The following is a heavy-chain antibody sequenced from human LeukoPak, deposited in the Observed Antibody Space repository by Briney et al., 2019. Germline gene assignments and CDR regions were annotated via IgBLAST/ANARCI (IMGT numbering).Heavy chain of an antibody. V-gene: IGHV4-59*01. D-gene: IGHD6-19*01. J-gene: IGHJ2*01. CDR2: IYYSGGTT. CDR3: ARSQWLALGYFDL. Sequence: SETLSLTCTVSDDSISSYYWSWIRQPPGKGLEWIGFIYYSGGTTNYNPSLKSRVTISVDTSRNQFSLKMNSVTAADTALYYCARSQWLALGYFDLWGRGTPVTVSS. CDR1: DDSISSYY.